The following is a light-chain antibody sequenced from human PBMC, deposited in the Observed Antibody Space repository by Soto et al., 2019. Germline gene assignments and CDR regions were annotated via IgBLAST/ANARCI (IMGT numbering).Light chain of an antibody. Sequence: ALTQPASVSGSPGQSITISCTGTSSDVGGYNYVSWYQQLPGKAPKLMIYDVSDRPSGVSNRFSGSKSGNTASLTISGLQAEDEADYYCSSYTGSSLYVFGTGTKVTVL. V-gene: IGLV2-14*01. CDR3: SSYTGSSLYV. J-gene: IGLJ1*01. CDR1: SSDVGGYNY. CDR2: DVS.